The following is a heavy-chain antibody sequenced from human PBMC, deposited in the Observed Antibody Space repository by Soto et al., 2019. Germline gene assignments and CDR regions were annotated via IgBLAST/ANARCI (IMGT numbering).Heavy chain of an antibody. J-gene: IGHJ4*02. CDR2: ISGSGGST. CDR3: ATSSGALAASFPYYFDY. CDR1: GFTFSSYA. V-gene: IGHV3-23*01. Sequence: GGSLRLSCAASGFTFSSYAMSWVRQAPGKGLEWVSAISGSGGSTYYADSVKGRFTISRDNSKNSLYLQMNSLRAEDTAVYYCATSSGALAASFPYYFDYWGQGTLVTVSS. D-gene: IGHD6-25*01.